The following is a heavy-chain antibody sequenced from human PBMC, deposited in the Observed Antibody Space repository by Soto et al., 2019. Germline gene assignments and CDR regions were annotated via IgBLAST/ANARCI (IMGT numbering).Heavy chain of an antibody. CDR2: INPSGGST. CDR3: ASSIVVVVAAIEY. D-gene: IGHD2-15*01. Sequence: QVQLVQSGAEVKKPGASVKVSCKASGYTFTSYYMHWVRQAPGQGLEWMGIINPSGGSTSYAQKFQGRVTMTSDTSTSTFYMELSSLRSEDTAVYYCASSIVVVVAAIEYWDQGTMVTVSS. J-gene: IGHJ4*02. CDR1: GYTFTSYY. V-gene: IGHV1-46*01.